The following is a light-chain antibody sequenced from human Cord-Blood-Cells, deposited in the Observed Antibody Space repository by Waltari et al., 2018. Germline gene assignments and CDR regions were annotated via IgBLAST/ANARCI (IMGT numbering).Light chain of an antibody. V-gene: IGLV3-16*01. CDR1: ALPKKY. CDR2: KES. CDR3: LSADSSGTYPV. J-gene: IGLJ3*02. Sequence: SYELTQPPSVSVSLGQMARIPCSGVALPKKYAYWYQQKPGQFPVLVIYKESERPSVIPERFSGSSSGTIVTLTISGVQAEDEADYYCLSADSSGTYPVFGGGTKLTVL.